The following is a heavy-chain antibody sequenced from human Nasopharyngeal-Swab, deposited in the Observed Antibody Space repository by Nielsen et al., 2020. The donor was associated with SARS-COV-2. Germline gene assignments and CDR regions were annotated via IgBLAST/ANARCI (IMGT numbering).Heavy chain of an antibody. CDR2: INPNSGGT. V-gene: IGHV1-2*06. CDR3: ARLEWEPQY. J-gene: IGHJ4*02. Sequence: WVRQAPGQRLEWMGRINPNSGGTNYAQKFQGRVTMTRDTSISTAYMELSRLRSDDTAVYHCARLEWEPQYWGQGTLVTVSS. D-gene: IGHD1-26*01.